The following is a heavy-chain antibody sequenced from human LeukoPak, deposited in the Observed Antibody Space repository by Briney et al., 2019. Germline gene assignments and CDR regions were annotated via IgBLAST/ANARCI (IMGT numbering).Heavy chain of an antibody. J-gene: IGHJ4*02. CDR3: ARGWHASGLDY. Sequence: PSETLSLTCTVSGNSISSATYYWSWIRQPPGKGPEWIGSVFYSGSTYYNPSLTSRVTISVDTSKNQFSLKLSSVTAADTAVYYCARGWHASGLDYWGQGALVTVSS. CDR2: VFYSGST. CDR1: GNSISSATYY. V-gene: IGHV4-39*01. D-gene: IGHD6-19*01.